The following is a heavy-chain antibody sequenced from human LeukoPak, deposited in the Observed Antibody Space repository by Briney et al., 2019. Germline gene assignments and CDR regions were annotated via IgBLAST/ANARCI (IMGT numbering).Heavy chain of an antibody. D-gene: IGHD3-22*01. CDR3: AKDNGATYYYDSRGFDAFDI. V-gene: IGHV3-9*01. CDR2: ISWNSGSI. Sequence: PGGSLRLSCAASGFTFDDYAMHWVRQAPGKGLEWVSSISWNSGSIGYADSVKGRFTISRDNAKNSLYLQMNSLRAEDTALYYCAKDNGATYYYDSRGFDAFDIWGQGTMVTVSS. J-gene: IGHJ3*02. CDR1: GFTFDDYA.